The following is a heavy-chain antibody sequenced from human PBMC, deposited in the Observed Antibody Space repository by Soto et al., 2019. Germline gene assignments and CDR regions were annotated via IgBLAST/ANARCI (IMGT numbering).Heavy chain of an antibody. Sequence: SVTLSLTCPLAAGSLSTFDWSWLRPPPGKGLEWIGYISSSGNTNYNPSLKSRVSISVDTSKNQFSLNLTSVTAADTGVYYCARAPMVLTRSYFDSWGQGTPVNVSA. D-gene: IGHD3-22*01. CDR1: AGSLSTFD. CDR2: ISSSGNT. J-gene: IGHJ4*02. V-gene: IGHV4-59*01. CDR3: ARAPMVLTRSYFDS.